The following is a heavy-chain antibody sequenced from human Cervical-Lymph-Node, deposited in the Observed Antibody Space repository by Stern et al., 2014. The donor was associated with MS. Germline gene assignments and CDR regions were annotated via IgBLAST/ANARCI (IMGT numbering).Heavy chain of an antibody. V-gene: IGHV2-5*02. J-gene: IGHJ4*02. CDR2: MYWDDDK. Sequence: QVTLRESGPTLVQPTETLTLTCTFSGFSLTTNGVGVGWTRQPPGQALECLSLMYWDDDKRYSPSLKSRPTITKDTSKNQLVLTMTNMDPVDTATYYCAHFSRPTSFAYWGQGTLVTVSS. CDR1: GFSLTTNGVG. CDR3: AHFSRPTSFAY.